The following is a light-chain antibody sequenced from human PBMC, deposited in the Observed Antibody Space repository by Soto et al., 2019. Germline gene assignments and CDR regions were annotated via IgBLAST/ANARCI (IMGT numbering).Light chain of an antibody. CDR1: QSVSSSY. J-gene: IGKJ3*01. Sequence: EIVLTQSPGTLSLSPGERATLSCRARQSVSSSYLAWYQQKPGQAPRLLIYGASSRATGIPDRFSGSGSGTDFTLTISRLEPEDFAVYYCQKYGSSPLFSFGPGTKVDIK. CDR3: QKYGSSPLFS. CDR2: GAS. V-gene: IGKV3-20*01.